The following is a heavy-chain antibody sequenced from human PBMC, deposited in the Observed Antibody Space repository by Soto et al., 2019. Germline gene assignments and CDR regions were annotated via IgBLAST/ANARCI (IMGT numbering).Heavy chain of an antibody. CDR1: GYTFTSYG. D-gene: IGHD2-15*01. CDR3: ARASGYCSGGSCWGVYYYYYYMDV. J-gene: IGHJ6*03. Sequence: ASVKVSCKASGYTFTSYGISWVRQAPGQGLEWMGWISAYNGNTNYAQKLQGRVTMTTDTSTSTAYMELRSLRSDDTAVYYCARASGYCSGGSCWGVYYYYYYMDVWGKGTTVTVSS. CDR2: ISAYNGNT. V-gene: IGHV1-18*01.